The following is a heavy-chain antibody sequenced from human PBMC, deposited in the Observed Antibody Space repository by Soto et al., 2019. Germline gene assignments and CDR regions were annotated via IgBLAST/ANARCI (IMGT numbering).Heavy chain of an antibody. V-gene: IGHV1-18*04. CDR1: GYTFTSYG. J-gene: IGHJ6*02. D-gene: IGHD3-3*01. CDR3: ARGLRFLEWSPMDV. CDR2: ISAYNGNT. Sequence: GASVKVSCKASGYTFTSYGISCVRQAPGQVLEWMGWISAYNGNTNYAQKLQGRVTMTTDTSTSTAYMELRSLRSDDTAVYYCARGLRFLEWSPMDVWGQGTTVTVSS.